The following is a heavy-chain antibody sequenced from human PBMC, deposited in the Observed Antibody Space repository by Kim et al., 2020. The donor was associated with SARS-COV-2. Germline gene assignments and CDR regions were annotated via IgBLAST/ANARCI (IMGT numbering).Heavy chain of an antibody. CDR1: GGSISSSSYY. J-gene: IGHJ4*01. V-gene: IGHV4-39*07. CDR3: ARLPGINMSVVNGADY. D-gene: IGHD3-10*02. CDR2: IYYSGST. Sequence: SETLSLTCTVSGGSISSSSYYWGWIRQPPGKGLEWIGSIYYSGSTYYNPSLKSRVTISVDTSKNQFSLKLSSVTAADTAVYYCARLPGINMSVVNGADY.